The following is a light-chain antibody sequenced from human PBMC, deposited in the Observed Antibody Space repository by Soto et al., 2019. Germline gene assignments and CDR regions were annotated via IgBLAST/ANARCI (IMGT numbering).Light chain of an antibody. CDR1: SSDVGYSSS. V-gene: IGLV2-14*01. CDR3: CSWTSSATYV. Sequence: QSALIQPASVSGSPEQSITISCTGASSDVGYSSSVSWYQQHPGKAPKLVIFDVSNRPSGVSNRFSGSKSGNTASLTISGLQAEDEADYYCCSWTSSATYVFG. CDR2: DVS. J-gene: IGLJ1*01.